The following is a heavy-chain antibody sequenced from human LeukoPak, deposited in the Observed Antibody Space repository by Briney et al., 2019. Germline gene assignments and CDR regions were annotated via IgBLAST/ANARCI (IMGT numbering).Heavy chain of an antibody. V-gene: IGHV3-30-3*01. CDR1: GFTFSSYA. CDR2: ISYDGSNK. Sequence: PGRSLRLSCAAPGFTFSSYAMHWVRQAPGKGLEWVAVISYDGSNKYYADSVKGRFTISRDNSKNTLYLQMNSLRAEDTAVYYCARYTSLDYWGQGTLVTVSS. CDR3: ARYTSLDY. J-gene: IGHJ4*02.